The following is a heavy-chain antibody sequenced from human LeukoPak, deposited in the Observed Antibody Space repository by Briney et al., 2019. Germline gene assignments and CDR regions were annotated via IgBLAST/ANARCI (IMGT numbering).Heavy chain of an antibody. CDR3: ARSGFDSTGLVFDY. J-gene: IGHJ4*02. V-gene: IGHV3-53*01. CDR1: GFTVSSNY. Sequence: GGSLRLSCAASGFTVSSNYMSWVRQAPGKGLEWVSVIYSGGSTYYADSVKGRFTISRDNSKNTLYLQMNSLRAEDTAVYYCARSGFDSTGLVFDYWGQGTLVTVSS. D-gene: IGHD3-22*01. CDR2: IYSGGST.